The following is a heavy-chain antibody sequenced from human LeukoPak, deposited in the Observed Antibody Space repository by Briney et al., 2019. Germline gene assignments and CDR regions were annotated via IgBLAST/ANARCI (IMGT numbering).Heavy chain of an antibody. D-gene: IGHD2-2*01. Sequence: GGSLRLSCAASGFTFSDYWMHWVRQAPGKGLEWVSSISSSSSYIYYADSVKGRFTISRDNAKNSLYLQMNSLRAEDTAVYYCARVTEAPYHFDYWGQGTLVTVSS. CDR2: ISSSSSYI. V-gene: IGHV3-21*01. J-gene: IGHJ4*02. CDR3: ARVTEAPYHFDY. CDR1: GFTFSDYW.